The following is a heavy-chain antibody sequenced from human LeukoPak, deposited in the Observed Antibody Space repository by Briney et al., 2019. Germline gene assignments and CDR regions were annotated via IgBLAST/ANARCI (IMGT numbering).Heavy chain of an antibody. CDR2: IIPILGMA. V-gene: IGHV1-69*04. CDR1: GGTFSSYA. Sequence: GASVKVSCKASGGTFSSYAISWVRQAPGQGLEWMGRIIPILGMANYAQKFQGRVTITADKSTSTAYMELSSLRSEDTAVYYCATYSGGYYFDYWGQGTLVTVSS. CDR3: ATYSGGYYFDY. J-gene: IGHJ4*02. D-gene: IGHD3-10*01.